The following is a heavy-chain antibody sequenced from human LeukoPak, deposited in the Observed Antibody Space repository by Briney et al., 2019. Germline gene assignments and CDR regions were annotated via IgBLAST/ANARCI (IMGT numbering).Heavy chain of an antibody. V-gene: IGHV4-34*01. CDR1: GGSFSGYY. D-gene: IGHD6-19*01. CDR2: INHSGST. Sequence: SETLSLTCAVYGGSFSGYYWSWIRQPPGKGLEWIGEINHSGSTNYNPSLKSRVTISVDTSKNQFSLKLTSVTAADTATYYCARETSLAGFASGLGFNYWGQGILVTVSS. CDR3: ARETSLAGFASGLGFNY. J-gene: IGHJ4*02.